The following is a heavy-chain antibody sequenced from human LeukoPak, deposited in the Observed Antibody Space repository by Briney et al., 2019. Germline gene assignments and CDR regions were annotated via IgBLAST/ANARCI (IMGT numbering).Heavy chain of an antibody. CDR3: GRDGGVAYGLDV. J-gene: IGHJ6*02. D-gene: IGHD3-3*01. V-gene: IGHV3-7*01. CDR2: IKTDGSEK. Sequence: GGSLRLSCEASGFTFSSYWMSWVRQAPGKGLEWVANIKTDGSEKYYVDSVKGRFTISRDNAKNSLYLQMNSLRADDTAVYYCGRDGGVAYGLDVWGQGTTVTVSS. CDR1: GFTFSSYW.